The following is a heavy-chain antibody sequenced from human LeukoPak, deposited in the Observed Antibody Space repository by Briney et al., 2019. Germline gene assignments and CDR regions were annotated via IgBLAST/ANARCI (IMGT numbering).Heavy chain of an antibody. CDR3: AKSYSGNYYVLTD. V-gene: IGHV5-51*01. J-gene: IGHJ4*02. Sequence: GESLKISCEGSGSSFTSYWIGWVRQMPGKGLEWMGVIYPGDSDTKYSPSFQGQVTISADKSISTAYLQWSSLKASDTAIYYCAKSYSGNYYVLTDWGQGTLVTVSS. CDR2: IYPGDSDT. D-gene: IGHD1-26*01. CDR1: GSSFTSYW.